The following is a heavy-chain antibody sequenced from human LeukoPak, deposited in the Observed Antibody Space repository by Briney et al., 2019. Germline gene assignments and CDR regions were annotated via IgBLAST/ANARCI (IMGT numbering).Heavy chain of an antibody. Sequence: GGSLRLSCAASGFTFSSYEMNWVRQAPGKGLERVSYISSSGSTIYYADSVKGRFTISRDNAKNSLYLQMNSLRAEDTAVYYCARSGYGDYALSVAFDIWGQGTMVTVSS. D-gene: IGHD4-17*01. J-gene: IGHJ3*02. CDR2: ISSSGSTI. CDR3: ARSGYGDYALSVAFDI. V-gene: IGHV3-48*03. CDR1: GFTFSSYE.